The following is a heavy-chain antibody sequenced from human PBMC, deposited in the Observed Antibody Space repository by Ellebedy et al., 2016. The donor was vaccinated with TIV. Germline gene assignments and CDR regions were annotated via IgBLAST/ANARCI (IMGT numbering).Heavy chain of an antibody. CDR2: IKPSSGST. Sequence: AASVKVSCKASGYTFTSYYMHWVRQAPGQGLEWMGRIKPSSGSTNYAQQFQGRVIMTRDTSTSTVYMEMRGLRSEDTAVYYCARLGGLGPDGWGQGTTVTVSS. CDR3: ARLGGLGPDG. D-gene: IGHD3-16*01. CDR1: GYTFTSYY. J-gene: IGHJ6*02. V-gene: IGHV1-46*01.